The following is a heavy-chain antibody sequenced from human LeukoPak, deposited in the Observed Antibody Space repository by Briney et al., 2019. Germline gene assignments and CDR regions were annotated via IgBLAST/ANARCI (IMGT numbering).Heavy chain of an antibody. Sequence: GGSLRLSCAASGFTFSSYWMSWVRQAPGKGPEWVANIKQDGSENYYVDSVKGRFTISRDNAKNSLYLQMNSLRAEDTAVYYCARDRFSGYLLYYFDYWGQGTLVTVSS. J-gene: IGHJ4*02. D-gene: IGHD3-22*01. V-gene: IGHV3-7*01. CDR2: IKQDGSEN. CDR3: ARDRFSGYLLYYFDY. CDR1: GFTFSSYW.